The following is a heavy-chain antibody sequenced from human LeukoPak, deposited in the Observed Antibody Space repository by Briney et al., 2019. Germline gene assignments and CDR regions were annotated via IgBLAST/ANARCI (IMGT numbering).Heavy chain of an antibody. CDR1: GGSISSGGYR. Sequence: SETLSLTCAVSGGSISSGGYRWTWIHQHPGKGLEWIGYINYSGSTYYNPSLKSRVIISVDTSKNQFSLNLNSVTAADTAVYYCVREMDAHPRIVVWGQGTLVTVSS. CDR3: VREMDAHPRIVV. V-gene: IGHV4-31*11. J-gene: IGHJ4*02. D-gene: IGHD2-21*01. CDR2: INYSGST.